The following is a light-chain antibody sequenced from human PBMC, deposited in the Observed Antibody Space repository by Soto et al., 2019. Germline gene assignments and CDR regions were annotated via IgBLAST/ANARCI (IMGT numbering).Light chain of an antibody. J-gene: IGLJ1*01. CDR1: TGAVTNGHY. Sequence: QAFVTQEPSLTVSPGGTVTLTCVSSTGAVTNGHYPYWFQQKPGQAPRTLIYDTTNRHSWTPARFSGSLLGGKAALTLSGAQPEDEAEYYCLLSYNGPYVFGTGTKVTVL. CDR2: DTT. CDR3: LLSYNGPYV. V-gene: IGLV7-46*01.